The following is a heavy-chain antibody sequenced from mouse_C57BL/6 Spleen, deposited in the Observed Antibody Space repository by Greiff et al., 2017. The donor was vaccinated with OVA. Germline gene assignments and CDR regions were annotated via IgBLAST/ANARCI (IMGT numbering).Heavy chain of an antibody. J-gene: IGHJ2*01. CDR2: IWSGGST. Sequence: VQLQQSGPGLVQPSQSLSITCTVSGFSLTSYGVHWVRQSPGKGLEWLGVIWSGGSTDYNAAFISRLSISKDNSKSQVFFKMNSLQAEDTAIYYCARNRGSTTDLDYWGQGTTLTVSS. D-gene: IGHD1-1*01. V-gene: IGHV2-2*01. CDR3: ARNRGSTTDLDY. CDR1: GFSLTSYG.